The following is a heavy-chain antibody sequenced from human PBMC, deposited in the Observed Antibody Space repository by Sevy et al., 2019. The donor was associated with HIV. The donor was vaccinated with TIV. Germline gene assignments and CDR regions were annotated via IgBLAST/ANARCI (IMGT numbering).Heavy chain of an antibody. J-gene: IGHJ6*02. CDR3: ARDCSSTSCVWGLDV. Sequence: GGSLRLSCAVSGFTFRSYWMSWVRQAPGKGLEWVAHIKVDGSEKYHVDSVKGRFTTSRDNAKNSLFLQMNSLRVEDTAVYYCARDCSSTSCVWGLDVWGQGTAVTVSS. CDR1: GFTFRSYW. D-gene: IGHD2-2*01. V-gene: IGHV3-7*03. CDR2: IKVDGSEK.